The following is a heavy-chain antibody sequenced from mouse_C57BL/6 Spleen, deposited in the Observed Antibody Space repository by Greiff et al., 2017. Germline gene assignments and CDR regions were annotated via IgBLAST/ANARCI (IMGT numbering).Heavy chain of an antibody. Sequence: EVMLVESEGGLVQPGSSMKLSCTASGFTFSDYYMAWVRQVPEKGLEWVANINYDGSSTYYLDSLKSRFIISRDNAKNILYLQMSSLKSEDTATYYCARVQNYEAMDYWGQGTSVTVSS. CDR1: GFTFSDYY. V-gene: IGHV5-16*01. CDR3: ARVQNYEAMDY. CDR2: INYDGSST. J-gene: IGHJ4*01.